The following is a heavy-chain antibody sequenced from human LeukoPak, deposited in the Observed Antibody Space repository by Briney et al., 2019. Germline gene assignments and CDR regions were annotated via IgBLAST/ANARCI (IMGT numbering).Heavy chain of an antibody. J-gene: IGHJ4*02. V-gene: IGHV3-33*01. CDR1: GFTFSTYG. Sequence: PGRSLRLSCVASGFTFSTYGMHWVRQAPGKGLEWVAIIWYDGSSKYYADSVKGRFAISRDNSKNTLYLQLNSLRVEDTAMYYCARSGDGDYKALDYWGQGTPVTVSS. D-gene: IGHD4-17*01. CDR3: ARSGDGDYKALDY. CDR2: IWYDGSSK.